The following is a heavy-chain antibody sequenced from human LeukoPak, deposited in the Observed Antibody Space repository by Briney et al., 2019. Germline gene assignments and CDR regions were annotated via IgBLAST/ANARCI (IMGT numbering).Heavy chain of an antibody. Sequence: GGSLRLSCAASGFTFSDYYMSWIRQAPGKGLEWVSYISSSSSYTNCADSVKGRFTISRDNAKNSLYLQMNSLRAEDTAVYYCARDLSGVTGYYYYGMDVWGQGTTVTVSS. CDR1: GFTFSDYY. CDR3: ARDLSGVTGYYYYGMDV. J-gene: IGHJ6*02. V-gene: IGHV3-11*05. D-gene: IGHD2-8*02. CDR2: ISSSSSYT.